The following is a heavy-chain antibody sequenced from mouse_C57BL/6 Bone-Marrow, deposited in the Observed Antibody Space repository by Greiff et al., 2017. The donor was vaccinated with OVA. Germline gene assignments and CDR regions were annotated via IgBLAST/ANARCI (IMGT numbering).Heavy chain of an antibody. Sequence: QVHVKQPGAELVKPGASVKMSCKASGYTFTSYWITWVKQRPGQGLEWIGDIYPGSGSTNYNEKFKSKATLTVDTSSSTAYMQLSSLTSEDSAVYYCARSGGWFPYYFDYWGQGTTLTVSS. CDR1: GYTFTSYW. CDR2: IYPGSGST. CDR3: ARSGGWFPYYFDY. V-gene: IGHV1-55*01. J-gene: IGHJ2*01. D-gene: IGHD2-3*01.